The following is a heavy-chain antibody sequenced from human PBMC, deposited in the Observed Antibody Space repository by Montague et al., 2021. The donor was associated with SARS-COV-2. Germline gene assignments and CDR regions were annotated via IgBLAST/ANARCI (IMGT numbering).Heavy chain of an antibody. J-gene: IGHJ3*01. CDR1: GFTFSNYA. D-gene: IGHD6-19*01. CDR3: AKGVAGTGIDALDF. Sequence: SLRLSCAASGFTFSNYAMNWVRQAPGKGLEWVSIIYSGAGAYCADSVKGRFTISRDNSKKTLFLQLDSLRAEDMAVYYCAKGVAGTGIDALDFWGQGTMVTVSA. CDR2: IYSGAGA. V-gene: IGHV3-23*03.